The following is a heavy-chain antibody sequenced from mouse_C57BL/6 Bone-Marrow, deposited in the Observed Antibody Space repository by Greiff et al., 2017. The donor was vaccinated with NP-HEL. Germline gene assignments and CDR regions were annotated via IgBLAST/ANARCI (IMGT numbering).Heavy chain of an antibody. J-gene: IGHJ2*01. CDR1: GFNFKNTY. V-gene: IGHV14-3*01. CDR2: IDPADGNT. Sequence: EVQLQQSVAELVRPGASVKLSCTASGFNFKNTYMHWVKQRPEQGLEWIGRIDPADGNTNYAPKFQGKATITADTSSNTAYLQLSSLTSEDTAIDYCANYGLDYWGQGTTLTASS. CDR3: ANYGLDY. D-gene: IGHD1-1*01.